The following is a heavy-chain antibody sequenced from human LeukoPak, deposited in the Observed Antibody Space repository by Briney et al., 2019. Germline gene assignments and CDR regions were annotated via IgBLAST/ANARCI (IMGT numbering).Heavy chain of an antibody. Sequence: SETLSLTCAVYGGSFSDYSWSWIRQPPGKGLEWIGEINHGGSTYYNPSLKSRVTISVDTSKNQFSLKLSSVTAADTAVYYCATGAYCGGDCRNWFDPWGQGTLVTVSS. D-gene: IGHD2-21*02. CDR1: GGSFSDYS. CDR2: INHGGST. J-gene: IGHJ5*02. V-gene: IGHV4-34*01. CDR3: ATGAYCGGDCRNWFDP.